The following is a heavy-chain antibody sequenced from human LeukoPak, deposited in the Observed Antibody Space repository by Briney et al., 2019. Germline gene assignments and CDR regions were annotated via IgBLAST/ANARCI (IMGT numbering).Heavy chain of an antibody. CDR2: INAGNGNT. J-gene: IGHJ3*02. CDR3: ARDRDSSGYYYPGAFDI. V-gene: IGHV1-3*01. D-gene: IGHD3-22*01. CDR1: GGTFSSYA. Sequence: ASVKVSCKASGGTFSSYAISWVRQAPGQRLEWMGWINAGNGNTKYSQKFQGRVTITRDTSASTAYMELSSLRSEDTAVYYCARDRDSSGYYYPGAFDIWGQGTMVTVSS.